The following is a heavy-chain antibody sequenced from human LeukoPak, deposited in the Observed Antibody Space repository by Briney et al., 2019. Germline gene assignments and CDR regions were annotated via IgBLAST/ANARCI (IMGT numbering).Heavy chain of an antibody. D-gene: IGHD3-10*01. Sequence: SETLSLTCAVYGGSFSGYYWSWIRQPPGKGLEWIGEINHSGSTNYNPSLKSRVTISEDTSKNQFSLKLSSVTAADTAVYYCARRYYYGSGSYHFDYWGQGTLVTVSS. CDR2: INHSGST. J-gene: IGHJ4*02. CDR1: GGSFSGYY. CDR3: ARRYYYGSGSYHFDY. V-gene: IGHV4-34*01.